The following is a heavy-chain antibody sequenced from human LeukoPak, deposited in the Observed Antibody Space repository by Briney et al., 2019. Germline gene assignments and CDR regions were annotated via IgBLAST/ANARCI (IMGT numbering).Heavy chain of an antibody. V-gene: IGHV3-64*01. D-gene: IGHD2-21*02. J-gene: IGHJ4*02. CDR2: ISSNGGST. CDR1: GFTFSSYA. Sequence: GGSLRLSCAASGFTFSSYAMHWVRQAPGKGLEYVSAISSNGGSTYYANSVKGRFTISRDNSKNTLYLQMGSLRAEDMAVYYCARKIVGDPPPIDDFWGQGTLVTVSS. CDR3: ARKIVGDPPPIDDF.